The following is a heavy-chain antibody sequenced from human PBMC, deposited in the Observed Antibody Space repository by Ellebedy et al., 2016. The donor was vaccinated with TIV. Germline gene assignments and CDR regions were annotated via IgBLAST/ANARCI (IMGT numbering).Heavy chain of an antibody. V-gene: IGHV3-21*01. D-gene: IGHD5-18*01. CDR3: ARGWDTAMGPFDY. J-gene: IGHJ4*02. CDR2: ISSSSSYI. CDR1: GFTFSSYS. Sequence: GESLKISXAASGFTFSSYSMNWVRQAPGKGLEWVSSISSSSSYIYYADSVKGRFTISRDNAKNSLYLQMNSLRAEDTAVYYCARGWDTAMGPFDYWGQGTLVTVSS.